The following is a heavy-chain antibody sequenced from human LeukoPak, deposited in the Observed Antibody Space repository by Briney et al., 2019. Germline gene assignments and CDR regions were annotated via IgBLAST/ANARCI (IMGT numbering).Heavy chain of an antibody. D-gene: IGHD3-3*01. CDR2: IYYSGST. CDR3: ARNDFWSGYHLDY. V-gene: IGHV4-31*11. CDR1: GGSISSGGYY. J-gene: IGHJ4*02. Sequence: SETLSLTCAVSGGSISSGGYYWSWIRQHPGKGLEWIGYIYYSGSTYYNPSLKSRVTISVDTSKNQFSLKLSSVTAADTAVYYCARNDFWSGYHLDYWGQGTLVTVSS.